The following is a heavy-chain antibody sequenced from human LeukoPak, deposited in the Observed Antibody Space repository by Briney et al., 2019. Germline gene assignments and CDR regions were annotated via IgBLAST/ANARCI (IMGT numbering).Heavy chain of an antibody. CDR2: ISYDGSNK. D-gene: IGHD2-15*01. CDR1: GFTFSSYA. CDR3: ARDSVPGWAADY. Sequence: PGRSLRLSCAASGFTFSSYAMHWVRQAPGKGLEWVAVISYDGSNKYYADSVKGRFTISRDNSKNTPYLQMNSLRAEDTAVYYCARDSVPGWAADYWGQGTLVTVSS. V-gene: IGHV3-30-3*01. J-gene: IGHJ4*02.